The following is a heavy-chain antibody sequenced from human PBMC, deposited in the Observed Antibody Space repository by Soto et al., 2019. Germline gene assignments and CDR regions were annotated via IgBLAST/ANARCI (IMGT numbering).Heavy chain of an antibody. V-gene: IGHV3-30-3*01. Sequence: QVQLVESGGGVVQPGRSLRLSCAASGFTFSSYAMHWVRQAPGKGLEWVAVISYDGSNKYYADSVKGRFTISRDNSKNTLYLQMNSLRAEDTAVYYCAREYCSGGSCYQYFAYWGQGTLVTVSS. CDR2: ISYDGSNK. D-gene: IGHD2-15*01. CDR1: GFTFSSYA. J-gene: IGHJ4*02. CDR3: AREYCSGGSCYQYFAY.